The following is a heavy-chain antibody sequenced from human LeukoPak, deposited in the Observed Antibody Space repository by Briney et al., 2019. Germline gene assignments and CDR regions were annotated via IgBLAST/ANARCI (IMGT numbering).Heavy chain of an antibody. Sequence: GGSLRLSCAASGFTFSSYGMHWVRQAPGEGLEWVAVISYDGSNKYYADSVKGRFTISRDNSKNTLYLQMNSLRAEDTAVYYCAKGSAVAGPLADYWGQGTLVTVSS. J-gene: IGHJ4*02. CDR2: ISYDGSNK. V-gene: IGHV3-30*18. CDR3: AKGSAVAGPLADY. CDR1: GFTFSSYG. D-gene: IGHD6-19*01.